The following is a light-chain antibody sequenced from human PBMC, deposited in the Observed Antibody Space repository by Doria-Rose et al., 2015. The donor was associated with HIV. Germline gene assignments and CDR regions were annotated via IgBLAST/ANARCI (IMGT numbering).Light chain of an antibody. Sequence: IQVTQPPSFLSASVGDTVTITCRASQGISTYLAWYQQQPGKAPKLLIYGASTLQSGVPSRFSGSGSETHFFLTITSLQPEDFTTYYCQQLNSYSITFGQGTRLEIK. CDR1: QGISTY. CDR2: GAS. J-gene: IGKJ5*01. CDR3: QQLNSYSIT. V-gene: IGKV1-9*01.